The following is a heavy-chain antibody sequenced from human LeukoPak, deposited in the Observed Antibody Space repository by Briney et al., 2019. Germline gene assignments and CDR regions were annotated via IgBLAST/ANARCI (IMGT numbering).Heavy chain of an antibody. V-gene: IGHV4-61*02. CDR1: GGSISSGSYY. J-gene: IGHJ5*02. D-gene: IGHD5-24*01. Sequence: PSETLSLTCTVSGGSISSGSYYWSWIRQPAGKGLEWIGRIYTSGSTNYNPSLKSRVTISVDTSKNQFSLKLSSVTAADTAVYYCARGMARDWFDPWGQGTLVTVSS. CDR2: IYTSGST. CDR3: ARGMARDWFDP.